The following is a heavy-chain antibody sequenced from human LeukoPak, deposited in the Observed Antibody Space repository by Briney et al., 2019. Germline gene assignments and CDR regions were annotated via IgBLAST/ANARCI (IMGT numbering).Heavy chain of an antibody. CDR3: ARDLRAGGEYQLPQRDYYYYYMDV. Sequence: GASVKVSCKASGYTFTSYYMHWVRQAPGQGLEWMGIINPSGGSTSYAQKFQGRVTMTRDMSTSTVYMELSSLRSEDTAVYYCARDLRAGGEYQLPQRDYYYYYMDVWGKGTTVTVSS. CDR2: INPSGGST. J-gene: IGHJ6*03. D-gene: IGHD2-2*01. CDR1: GYTFTSYY. V-gene: IGHV1-46*01.